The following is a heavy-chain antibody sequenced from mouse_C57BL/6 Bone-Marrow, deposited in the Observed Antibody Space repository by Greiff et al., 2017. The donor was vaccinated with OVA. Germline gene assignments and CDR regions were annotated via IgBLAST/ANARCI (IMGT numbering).Heavy chain of an antibody. V-gene: IGHV1-50*01. CDR1: GYTFTSYW. J-gene: IGHJ1*03. CDR2: IDPSDSYT. Sequence: QVQLQQPGAELVKPGASVKLSCKASGYTFTSYWMQWVKQRPGQGLEWIGEIDPSDSYTNYHQKFKGKATLTVDTSSNTAYMQISSLTSEDSAVDYCAELGRDWYFAVWGTGTTVTVSS. CDR3: AELGRDWYFAV.